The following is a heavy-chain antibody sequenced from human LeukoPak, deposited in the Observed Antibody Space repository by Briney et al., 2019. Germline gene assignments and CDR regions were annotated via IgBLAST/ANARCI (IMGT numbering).Heavy chain of an antibody. J-gene: IGHJ3*02. CDR3: ARGPGGSGSYYGAMNDAFDI. CDR2: IYPGDSDT. V-gene: IGHV5-51*01. D-gene: IGHD3-10*01. CDR1: GYSFTSYW. Sequence: GESLKISCKGSGYSFTSYWIGWVRQMPGKGLEWMGIIYPGDSDTRYSPSFQGQVTISADKSISTAYLQWSSLKASDTAMYYCARGPGGSGSYYGAMNDAFDIWGQGTMVTVSS.